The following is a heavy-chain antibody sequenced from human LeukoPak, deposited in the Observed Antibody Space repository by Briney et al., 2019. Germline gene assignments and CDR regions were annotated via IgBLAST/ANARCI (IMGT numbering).Heavy chain of an antibody. CDR1: GFTFSSYV. CDR3: AKALDSGALPRGASYFAY. D-gene: IGHD2-15*01. J-gene: IGHJ4*02. Sequence: GGSLRLSCAASGFTFSSYVMSWVRQAPGKGLEWVSAISGSGGSTYYADYVKGRFTISRDNSKNTLYLQMNSLRAEDTAVYYCAKALDSGALPRGASYFAYWGQGTLVTVSS. CDR2: ISGSGGST. V-gene: IGHV3-23*01.